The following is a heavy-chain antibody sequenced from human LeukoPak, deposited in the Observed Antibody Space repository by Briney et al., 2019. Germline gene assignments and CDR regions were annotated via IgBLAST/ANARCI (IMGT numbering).Heavy chain of an antibody. V-gene: IGHV3-30-3*01. CDR1: GFTFSNSA. CDR3: AKDSGSGSYASYYFHH. J-gene: IGHJ4*02. CDR2: ISYDGNNQ. D-gene: IGHD3-10*01. Sequence: PGRALRLSCAVSGFTFSNSAMHWVRQATGKGLEWVAVISYDGNNQYYADSVKGRLTISRDNSKNTLYLEMNSLRAEDTAIYYCAKDSGSGSYASYYFHHWGQGTLVTVSP.